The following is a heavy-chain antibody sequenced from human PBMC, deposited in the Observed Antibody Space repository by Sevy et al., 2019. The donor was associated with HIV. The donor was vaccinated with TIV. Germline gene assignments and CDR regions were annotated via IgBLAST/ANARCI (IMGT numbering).Heavy chain of an antibody. J-gene: IGHJ4*02. CDR3: AKDLTALMSKMTAFDY. V-gene: IGHV3-23*01. Sequence: GGSLRLSCAVSGFTFRDYAMSWVRQAPGKGLEWVSGISGTGGSTCYADSVKGRFTISRDNSKNTLYLQMNSLRAEDTAQYYCAKDLTALMSKMTAFDYWGQGTLDTVS. D-gene: IGHD2-21*02. CDR1: GFTFRDYA. CDR2: ISGTGGST.